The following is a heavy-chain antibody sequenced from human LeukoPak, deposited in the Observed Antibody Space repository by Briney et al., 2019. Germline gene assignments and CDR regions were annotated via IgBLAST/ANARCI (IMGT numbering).Heavy chain of an antibody. CDR2: INPSGGST. CDR3: ARDRVGATSTRLDAFDI. J-gene: IGHJ3*02. D-gene: IGHD1-26*01. V-gene: IGHV1-46*01. CDR1: GYTLTSYY. Sequence: ASVKVSCKASGYTLTSYYMHWVRQAPGQGLEWMGIINPSGGSTSYAQKFQGRVTMTRDTSTSTVCMELSSLRSEDTAVYYCARDRVGATSTRLDAFDIWGQGTMVTVSS.